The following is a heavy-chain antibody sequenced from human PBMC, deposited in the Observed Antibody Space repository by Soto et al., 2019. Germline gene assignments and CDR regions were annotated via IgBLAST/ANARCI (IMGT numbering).Heavy chain of an antibody. Sequence: GGSLRLSCAASGFTFSXYAMHCVRQAPGKGLEWVAVISYDGSNKYYADSVKGRFTISRDNSKNTLYLQMNSLRAEDTAVYYCARENWNTPQNYYYGMDVWGQGTTVTVSS. CDR3: ARENWNTPQNYYYGMDV. V-gene: IGHV3-30-3*01. J-gene: IGHJ6*02. D-gene: IGHD1-1*01. CDR1: GFTFSXYA. CDR2: ISYDGSNK.